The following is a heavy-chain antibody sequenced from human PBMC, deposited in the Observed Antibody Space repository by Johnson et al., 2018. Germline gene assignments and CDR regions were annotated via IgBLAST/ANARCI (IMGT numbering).Heavy chain of an antibody. CDR1: GFTSTTYW. CDR3: ARGVGCGGGSCYPDSFDI. J-gene: IGHJ3*02. V-gene: IGHV3-74*01. D-gene: IGHD2-15*01. CDR2: IDTDGRST. Sequence: EVQLLESGGGLVQPGGSLRLSCAASGFTSTTYWMHWVRQAPGKRLVWVSRIDTDGRSTSYADSVKGRFTTSRDTAKNTLYLQMDSLRAEDTALYHCARGVGCGGGSCYPDSFDIWGQGTMVTVSS.